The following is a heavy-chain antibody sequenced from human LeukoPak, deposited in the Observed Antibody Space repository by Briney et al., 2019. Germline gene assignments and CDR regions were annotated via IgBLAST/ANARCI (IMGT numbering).Heavy chain of an antibody. CDR3: VRTRVLMDNYYYYMDV. CDR2: IIPIFGIT. J-gene: IGHJ6*03. Sequence: ASVKVSCKASGYTFNANYIHWVRQAPGQGLEWMGGIIPIFGITKYAQKFQGRVTITTDESTSTVYMELSSLRSEDTAVYYCVRTRVLMDNYYYYMDVWGRGTTVTVSS. CDR1: GYTFNANY. D-gene: IGHD3-16*01. V-gene: IGHV1-69*05.